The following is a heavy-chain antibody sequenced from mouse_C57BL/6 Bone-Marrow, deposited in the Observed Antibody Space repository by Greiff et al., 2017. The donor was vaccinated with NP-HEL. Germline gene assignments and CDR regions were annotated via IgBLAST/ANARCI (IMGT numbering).Heavy chain of an antibody. CDR1: GYSFTSYY. V-gene: IGHV1-66*01. D-gene: IGHD1-1*02. CDR2: IYPGSGNT. J-gene: IGHJ2*01. Sequence: QVQLQQSGPELVKPGASVKISCKASGYSFTSYYIHWVKQRPGQGLGWIGWIYPGSGNTKYNEKFKGKATLTADTSSSTAYMQLSSLTSEDSAVYYCARDLWRYGFDYWGQGTTLTVSS. CDR3: ARDLWRYGFDY.